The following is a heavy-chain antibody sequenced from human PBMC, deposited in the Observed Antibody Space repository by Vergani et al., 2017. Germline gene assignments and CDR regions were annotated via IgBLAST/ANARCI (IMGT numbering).Heavy chain of an antibody. CDR2: IYYSGST. J-gene: IGHJ4*02. D-gene: IGHD2-15*01. V-gene: IGHV4-59*01. CDR3: ARGIRYCSGGSCYLTPLDY. Sequence: QVQLQESGPGLVKPSETLSLTCTVSGGSISSYYWSWIRQPPGKGLEWIEYIYYSGSTNYNPSLKSRVTIAVDTSKNQFSLKLSSVTAADTAVYYCARGIRYCSGGSCYLTPLDYWGQGTLVTVSS. CDR1: GGSISSYY.